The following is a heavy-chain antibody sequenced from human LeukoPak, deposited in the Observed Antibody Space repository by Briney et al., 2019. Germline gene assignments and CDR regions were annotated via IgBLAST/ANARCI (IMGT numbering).Heavy chain of an antibody. CDR3: ARVGRSDAFDI. V-gene: IGHV3-33*08. J-gene: IGHJ3*02. CDR2: IWYDGSNK. Sequence: GGSLRLSCAASGFTFSSYAMHWVRQAPGKGLEWVAVIWYDGSNKYYADSVKGRFTISRDNSKNTLYLQMNSLRAEDTAVYYCARVGRSDAFDIWGQGTMVTVSS. CDR1: GFTFSSYA.